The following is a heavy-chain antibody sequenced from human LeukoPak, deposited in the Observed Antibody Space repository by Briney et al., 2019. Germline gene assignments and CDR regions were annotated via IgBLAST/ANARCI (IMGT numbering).Heavy chain of an antibody. CDR1: GYTFTSYG. Sequence: ASVKVSCKASGYTFTSYGISWVRQAPGQGLEWMGWISAYNDNTNYAQKLQGRVTMTTDTSTSTAYMELRSLRSDDTAVYYCARGGPYYDFWSGYYRALGDTGYGMDVWGQGTTVTVSS. CDR3: ARGGPYYDFWSGYYRALGDTGYGMDV. V-gene: IGHV1-18*01. J-gene: IGHJ6*02. D-gene: IGHD3-3*01. CDR2: ISAYNDNT.